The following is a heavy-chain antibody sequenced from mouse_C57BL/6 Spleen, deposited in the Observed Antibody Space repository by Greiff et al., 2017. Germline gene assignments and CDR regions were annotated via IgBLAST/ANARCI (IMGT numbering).Heavy chain of an antibody. CDR3: ARSYGPMDY. CDR1: GFTFTDYY. Sequence: EVMLVESGGGLVQPGGSLSLSCAASGFTFTDYYMSWVRQPPGKALEWLGFIRNKANGYTTEYSESVKGRFTISRDNSQSILYLQMSALRAEDSASYYCARSYGPMDYRGQGTSVTVAS. V-gene: IGHV7-3*01. D-gene: IGHD1-1*02. J-gene: IGHJ4*01. CDR2: IRNKANGYTT.